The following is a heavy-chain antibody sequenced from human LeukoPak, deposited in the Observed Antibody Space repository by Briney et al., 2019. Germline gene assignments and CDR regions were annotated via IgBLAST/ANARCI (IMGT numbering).Heavy chain of an antibody. CDR3: ARDISSGYYDAFDI. J-gene: IGHJ3*02. V-gene: IGHV3-66*01. CDR1: GFTVSSNY. D-gene: IGHD3-22*01. Sequence: PGGSLRLSCAASGFTVSSNYMSWVRQAPGKGLEWVSIIYSGGSTYYADSVKGRFTISRDNSKNTLYLQMNSLRAEDTAVYYCARDISSGYYDAFDIWGQGIMVTVSS. CDR2: IYSGGST.